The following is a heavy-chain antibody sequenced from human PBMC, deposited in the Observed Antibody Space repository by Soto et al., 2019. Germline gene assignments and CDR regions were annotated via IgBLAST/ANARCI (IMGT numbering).Heavy chain of an antibody. D-gene: IGHD2-15*01. J-gene: IGHJ4*02. V-gene: IGHV3-23*01. CDR3: AKGFPPFDVVVVAATMVTDY. Sequence: GGSLRLSCAASGFTFSSYAMSWVRQAPGKGLEWVSAISGSGGSTYYADSVKGRFTISRDNSKNTLHLQMNSLRAEDTAVYYCAKGFPPFDVVVVAATMVTDYWGQGTLVTVSS. CDR2: ISGSGGST. CDR1: GFTFSSYA.